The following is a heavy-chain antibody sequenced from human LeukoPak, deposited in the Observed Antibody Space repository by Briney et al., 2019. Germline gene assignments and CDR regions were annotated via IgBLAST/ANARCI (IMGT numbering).Heavy chain of an antibody. D-gene: IGHD5-18*01. J-gene: IGHJ4*01. Sequence: ASVKVSCKASGYTFTDYYMHWVRQAPGQGLEWMGWISPNSGGTNYAQKFQGRITMTRDTSISTAYMELTRLSSDDTAFYYCARDGRGYIAGYDFDYWGQGTLVTVSS. CDR3: ARDGRGYIAGYDFDY. CDR2: ISPNSGGT. V-gene: IGHV1-2*02. CDR1: GYTFTDYY.